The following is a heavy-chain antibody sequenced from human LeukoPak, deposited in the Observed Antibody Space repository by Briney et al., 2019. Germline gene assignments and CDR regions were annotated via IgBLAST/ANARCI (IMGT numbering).Heavy chain of an antibody. CDR1: GYTFTGYY. J-gene: IGHJ5*02. CDR2: IIPILGIA. D-gene: IGHD3-3*01. CDR3: ATTDPYYDFWSGPNWFDP. V-gene: IGHV1-69*02. Sequence: SVKVSCKASGYTFTGYYMHWVRQAPGQGLEWMGRIIPILGIANYAQKFQGRVTITADKSTSTAYMELSSLRSEDTAVYYCATTDPYYDFWSGPNWFDPWGQGTLVTVSS.